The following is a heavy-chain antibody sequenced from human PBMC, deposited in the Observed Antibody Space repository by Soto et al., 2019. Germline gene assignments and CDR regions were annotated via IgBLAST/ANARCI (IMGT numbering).Heavy chain of an antibody. V-gene: IGHV4-39*01. D-gene: IGHD6-25*01. J-gene: IGHJ4*02. CDR1: GGSITSSRYY. CDR3: ARLLATGSFDY. Sequence: QLQLQESGPGLVEPWETLSLTCTVSGGSITSSRYYWGWIRQPPGQGLEWIGSIYYSGSTYYKPSLKSXXTXSXXTSKNQFSLKLSSMTAADTAVYYCARLLATGSFDYWGQGTLVTVSS. CDR2: IYYSGST.